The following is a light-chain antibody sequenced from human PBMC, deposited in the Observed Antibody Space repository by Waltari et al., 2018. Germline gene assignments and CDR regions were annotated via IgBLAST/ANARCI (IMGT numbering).Light chain of an antibody. CDR1: QSLLYSSNNKNY. Sequence: DIVMTQSPDSLAVPLGERAPITCKSSQSLLYSSNNKNYLAWYQQKPGQPPKLLISWASTREAGVPDRFSGSGSGTDFTLAISSLQAEDVAVYYCQQYYSSRAFGQGTKVEIK. CDR3: QQYYSSRA. V-gene: IGKV4-1*01. CDR2: WAS. J-gene: IGKJ1*01.